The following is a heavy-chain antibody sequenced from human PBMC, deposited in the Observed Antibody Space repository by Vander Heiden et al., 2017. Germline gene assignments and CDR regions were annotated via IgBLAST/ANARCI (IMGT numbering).Heavy chain of an antibody. Sequence: EVQLVESGGGLVQPGRSLRLSCAASGFTFDDYAMHWVRQAPGKGLEWVSGISWNSGSIGYADSVKGRVTISRDNAKNSLYRQMNSLRAEETALYYCAKGGGETYYYGSGSYVDYWGQGTLVTVSS. V-gene: IGHV3-9*01. D-gene: IGHD3-10*01. CDR3: AKGGGETYYYGSGSYVDY. J-gene: IGHJ4*02. CDR2: ISWNSGSI. CDR1: GFTFDDYA.